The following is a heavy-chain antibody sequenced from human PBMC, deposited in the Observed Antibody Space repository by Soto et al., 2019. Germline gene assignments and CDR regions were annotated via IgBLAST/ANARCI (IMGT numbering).Heavy chain of an antibody. J-gene: IGHJ4*02. D-gene: IGHD2-15*01. Sequence: LGESLKISCKASGYIFIDYWIGWVRQMPGKGLEWMGIVYPRDSDTRYSPSFQGQVTISADRSTGTAFLQWRSLKASDTALYYCAGPPLPGYSIHFNSWGQGTLVT. CDR2: VYPRDSDT. CDR3: AGPPLPGYSIHFNS. V-gene: IGHV5-51*01. CDR1: GYIFIDYW.